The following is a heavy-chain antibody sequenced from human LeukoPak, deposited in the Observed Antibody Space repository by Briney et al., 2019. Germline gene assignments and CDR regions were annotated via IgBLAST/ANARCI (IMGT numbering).Heavy chain of an antibody. V-gene: IGHV4-34*01. CDR3: ARGSRISGSYP. J-gene: IGHJ5*02. D-gene: IGHD1-26*01. CDR1: GGSFSGYY. CDR2: INHSGST. Sequence: SETLSLTCAVYGGSFSGYYWSWIRQLPGKGLEWIGEINHSGSTNYNPSLKSRVTISVDTSKNQFSLKLSSVTAADTAVYYCARGSRISGSYPWGQGTLVTVSS.